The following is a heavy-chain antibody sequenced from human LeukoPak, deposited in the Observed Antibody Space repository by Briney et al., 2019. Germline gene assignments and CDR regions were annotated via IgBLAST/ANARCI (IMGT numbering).Heavy chain of an antibody. CDR3: ARGRGIAVTVAYFDY. CDR1: GGSISSGGYY. D-gene: IGHD5-18*01. V-gene: IGHV4-30-2*01. CDR2: INHSGST. Sequence: SQTLSLTCTVSGGSISSGGYYWSWIRQPPGKGLEWIGEINHSGSTNYNPSLKSRVTISVDTSKNQFSLKLSSVTAADTAVYYCARGRGIAVTVAYFDYWGQGTLVTVSS. J-gene: IGHJ4*02.